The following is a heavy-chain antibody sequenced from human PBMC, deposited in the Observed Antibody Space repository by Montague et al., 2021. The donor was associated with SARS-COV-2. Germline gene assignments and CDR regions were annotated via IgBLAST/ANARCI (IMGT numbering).Heavy chain of an antibody. CDR3: ARDSRNWCGPIGFDI. J-gene: IGHJ3*02. CDR2: TFYRSKWYN. Sequence: CAISGDSVSSNTAAWNWIRQSPSRGLVWLGRTFYRSKWYNEFAESVKSRISINADTSKNEVSLQLKYVTPEDTAMYYCARDSRNWCGPIGFDIWGQGTVVTVS. V-gene: IGHV6-1*01. CDR1: GDSVSSNTAA. D-gene: IGHD6-13*01.